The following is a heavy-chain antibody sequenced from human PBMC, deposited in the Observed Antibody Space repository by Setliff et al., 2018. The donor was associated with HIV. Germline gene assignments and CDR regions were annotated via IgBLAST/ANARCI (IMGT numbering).Heavy chain of an antibody. J-gene: IGHJ2*01. V-gene: IGHV4-39*07. CDR2: IYYSGST. CDR1: GGSISSDSYY. Sequence: PSETLSLTCDVSGGSISSDSYYWAWIRQPPGKGLEWIGTIYYSGSTHYNPSLKSRLTISVDMSKNQLSLKLSSVTAADTAVYYCLLWTGYHTYWFFDLWGRGALVTVSS. CDR3: LLWTGYHTYWFFDL. D-gene: IGHD3-3*01.